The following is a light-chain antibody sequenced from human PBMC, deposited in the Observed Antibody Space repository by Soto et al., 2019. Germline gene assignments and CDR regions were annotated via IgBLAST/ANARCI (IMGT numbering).Light chain of an antibody. CDR3: QQYNSYSGT. V-gene: IGKV1-5*03. CDR2: KAS. CDR1: QSISSW. J-gene: IGKJ5*01. Sequence: DIQMTQSPSILSASVGDRVTITCRASQSISSWLAWYQQKPGKAPNLLIYKASHLENGVPSRFSGSGSGTEFTLTISSLQPDDFATYYCQQYNSYSGTFGQGTRLEIK.